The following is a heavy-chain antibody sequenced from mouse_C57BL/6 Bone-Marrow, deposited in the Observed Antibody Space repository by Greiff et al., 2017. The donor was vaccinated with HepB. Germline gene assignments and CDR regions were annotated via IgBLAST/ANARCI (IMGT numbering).Heavy chain of an antibody. V-gene: IGHV3-6*01. CDR3: ARETAQALFDY. J-gene: IGHJ2*01. Sequence: EVHLVESGPGLVKPSQSLSLTCSVTGYSITSGYYWNWIRQFPGNKLEWMGYISYDGSNNYNPSLKNRISITRDTSKNQFFLKLNSVTTEDTATYYCARETAQALFDYWGQGTTLTVSS. CDR1: GYSITSGYY. D-gene: IGHD3-2*02. CDR2: ISYDGSN.